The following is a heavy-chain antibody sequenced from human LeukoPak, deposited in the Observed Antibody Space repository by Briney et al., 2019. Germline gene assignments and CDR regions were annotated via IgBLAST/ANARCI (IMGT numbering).Heavy chain of an antibody. Sequence: GGSLRLSYAASGFTFSSYAMSWVRQAPGKGLEWVSAISGSGGSTYYADSVKGRFTISRDNSKNTLYLQMNSLRAEDTAVYYCAKAHTNYYYYYMDVWGKGTTVTVPS. J-gene: IGHJ6*03. CDR3: AKAHTNYYYYYMDV. CDR2: ISGSGGST. CDR1: GFTFSSYA. V-gene: IGHV3-23*01.